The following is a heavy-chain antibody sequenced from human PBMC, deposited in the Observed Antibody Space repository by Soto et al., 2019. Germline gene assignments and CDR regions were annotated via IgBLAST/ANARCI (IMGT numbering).Heavy chain of an antibody. V-gene: IGHV1-46*03. J-gene: IGHJ3*02. CDR3: SRGGDSGCILDAFDI. Sequence: QVQLVQSGAELKKPGASVRVSCRASGYIFTNYYIHWVRQAPGQGLEWMGIINPSGGSTSYAPKFQGRVTMTRDTSTSTIYMELRSLRYEDTAVYYCSRGGDSGCILDAFDIWGQGTMVTVSS. D-gene: IGHD5-12*01. CDR2: INPSGGST. CDR1: GYIFTNYY.